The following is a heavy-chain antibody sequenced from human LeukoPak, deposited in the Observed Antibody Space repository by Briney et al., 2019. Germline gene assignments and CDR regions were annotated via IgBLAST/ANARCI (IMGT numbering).Heavy chain of an antibody. V-gene: IGHV3-11*01. D-gene: IGHD3-22*01. Sequence: GGSLRLSCAASGFNFSDYYMSWIRQAPGKGLEWVSYISRSGRTIYYANFVKGRFTISRDNAKNSLYLQMNSLRAEDTAVYYCATAKRGYDSSGYYGYFFDYWGQGTLVTVSS. CDR3: ATAKRGYDSSGYYGYFFDY. CDR1: GFNFSDYY. CDR2: ISRSGRTI. J-gene: IGHJ4*02.